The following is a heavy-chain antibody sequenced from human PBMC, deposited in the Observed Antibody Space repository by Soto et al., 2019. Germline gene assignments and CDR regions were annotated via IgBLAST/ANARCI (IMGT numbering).Heavy chain of an antibody. CDR2: ISAYNGNT. D-gene: IGHD1-26*01. Sequence: ASVKVSCKASGYTFTSYGISWVRQAPGQGLEWMGWISAYNGNTNYAQKLQGRVTMTTDTSTSTAYMELRSLRSDDTAVYYCVSVGGPVYDYYYGRDVWAQGTTVTVSS. CDR3: VSVGGPVYDYYYGRDV. CDR1: GYTFTSYG. V-gene: IGHV1-18*01. J-gene: IGHJ6*02.